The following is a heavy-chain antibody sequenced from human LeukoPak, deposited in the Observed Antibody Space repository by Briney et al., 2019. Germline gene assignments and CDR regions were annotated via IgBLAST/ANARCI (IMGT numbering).Heavy chain of an antibody. CDR2: IYYSGSI. CDR3: ARGGYSSPNRMDY. V-gene: IGHV4-38-2*02. Sequence: SETLSLTCIVSGYSIISDYYWGWIRQPPGKELEWIGSIYYSGSINYNPSLKSRVTISLDTSKNQFSLRLTSVTAADTAVYYCARGGYSSPNRMDYWGQGTLVTVSS. J-gene: IGHJ4*02. CDR1: GYSIISDYY. D-gene: IGHD6-13*01.